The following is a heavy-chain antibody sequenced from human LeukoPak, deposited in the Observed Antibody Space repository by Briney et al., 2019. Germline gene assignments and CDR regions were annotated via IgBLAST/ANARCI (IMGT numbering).Heavy chain of an antibody. CDR3: ASTDSGYER. J-gene: IGHJ4*02. CDR1: GGSISSYY. CDR2: IYYSGST. Sequence: SETLSLTCTVSGGSISSYYWSWIRQPPGKGLEWIGYIYYSGSTNYNPSLKSRVTISVDTSKNQFSLKLSSVTAADTAMYYCASTDSGYERWGQGTLVTVSS. D-gene: IGHD5-12*01. V-gene: IGHV4-59*01.